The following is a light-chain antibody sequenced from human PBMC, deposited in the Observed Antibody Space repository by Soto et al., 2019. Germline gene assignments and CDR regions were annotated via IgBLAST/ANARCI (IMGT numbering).Light chain of an antibody. CDR3: QQSNSYLFT. V-gene: IGKV1-5*01. Sequence: DIQMTQSPSTLSASVGDRVTITCRASQSISSWLAWYQQKPGKAPKLLIYDASSLESGVPSRFSGSGSGTEFTLTIISLQPDDFATYYCQQSNSYLFTFGPGTKVDIK. CDR1: QSISSW. J-gene: IGKJ3*01. CDR2: DAS.